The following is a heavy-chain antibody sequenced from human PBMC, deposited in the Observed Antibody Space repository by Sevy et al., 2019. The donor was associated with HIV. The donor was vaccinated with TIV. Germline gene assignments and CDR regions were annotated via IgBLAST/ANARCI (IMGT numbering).Heavy chain of an antibody. J-gene: IGHJ6*02. CDR1: GYTFTGYY. Sequence: ASVKVSCKASGYTFTGYYMHWVRQAPGQGLEWMGWINPNSGGTNYAQKFQGRVTMTRDTSISTAYMELSRLGSDDTAVYYCARRFQWELLGGYYYYYGMDVWGQGTTVTVSS. D-gene: IGHD1-26*01. CDR2: INPNSGGT. V-gene: IGHV1-2*02. CDR3: ARRFQWELLGGYYYYYGMDV.